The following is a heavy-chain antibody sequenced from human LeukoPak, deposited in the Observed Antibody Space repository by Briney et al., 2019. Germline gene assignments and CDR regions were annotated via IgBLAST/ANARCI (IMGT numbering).Heavy chain of an antibody. J-gene: IGHJ5*02. CDR3: AREYRSSWYLNWFDP. V-gene: IGHV4-38-2*02. Sequence: SETLSLTCTVSGYSISSGYYWGWIRQSPGKGLEWIGSIYDSGSTYYNPSLKSRVTISIDTSKNQFSLKLSSVTAADTAVYYCAREYRSSWYLNWFDPWGQGTLVTVSS. D-gene: IGHD6-13*01. CDR1: GYSISSGYY. CDR2: IYDSGST.